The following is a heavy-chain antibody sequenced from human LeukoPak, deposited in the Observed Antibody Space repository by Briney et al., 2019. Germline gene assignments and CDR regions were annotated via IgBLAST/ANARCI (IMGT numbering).Heavy chain of an antibody. J-gene: IGHJ4*02. CDR2: IYHSGIT. Sequence: SETLSLTCTVSGYSISSGYYWGWIRQPPGKGLEWIGSIYHSGITYYNPSLKSRVTISVDTSKNQFSLKLSSVTAADTAVYYCARDRYGGNSYYFDYWGQGTLVTVSS. V-gene: IGHV4-38-2*02. CDR3: ARDRYGGNSYYFDY. CDR1: GYSISSGYY. D-gene: IGHD4-23*01.